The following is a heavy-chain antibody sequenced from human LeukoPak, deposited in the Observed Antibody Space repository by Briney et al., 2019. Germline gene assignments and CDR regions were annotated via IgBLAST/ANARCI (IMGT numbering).Heavy chain of an antibody. J-gene: IGHJ3*02. CDR3: ARARGIVVVPAAMPDAFDI. Sequence: PSETLSLTCTVSGGSISSYYWSWIRQPAGKGLEWIGRIYTSGSTNYNPSLKSRVTMSVDTSKNQFSLKLSSVTAADTAVYYCARARGIVVVPAAMPDAFDIWGQGTMVTVSS. CDR2: IYTSGST. V-gene: IGHV4-4*07. D-gene: IGHD2-2*01. CDR1: GGSISSYY.